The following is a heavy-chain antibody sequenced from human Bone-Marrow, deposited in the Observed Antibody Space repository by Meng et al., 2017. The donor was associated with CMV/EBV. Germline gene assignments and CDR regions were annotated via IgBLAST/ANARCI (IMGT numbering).Heavy chain of an antibody. Sequence: ASVKVSCKASGYTFTSYDINWVRQATGQGLEWMGWMNPNSGNTGYAQKFQGRVTMTRNTSISTAYMELSSLRSEDTAVYYCARRIAAAGNYYYYYYYGMDVWGQGTTVAFSS. J-gene: IGHJ6*02. CDR1: GYTFTSYD. V-gene: IGHV1-8*01. D-gene: IGHD6-13*01. CDR3: ARRIAAAGNYYYYYYYGMDV. CDR2: MNPNSGNT.